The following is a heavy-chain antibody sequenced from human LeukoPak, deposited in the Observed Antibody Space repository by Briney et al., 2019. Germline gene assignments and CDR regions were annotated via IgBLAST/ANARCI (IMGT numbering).Heavy chain of an antibody. V-gene: IGHV3-21*01. CDR3: ARDKDSYGWFDP. D-gene: IGHD5-18*01. Sequence: GGSLRLSCAASGFTFSSYSMNWVRQAPGKGLEWVSSISSSSSYIYYADSVKGRFTISRDNAKNSLYLQMNSLRAEDTAVYYCARDKDSYGWFDPWGQGTLVTVSP. CDR1: GFTFSSYS. J-gene: IGHJ5*02. CDR2: ISSSSSYI.